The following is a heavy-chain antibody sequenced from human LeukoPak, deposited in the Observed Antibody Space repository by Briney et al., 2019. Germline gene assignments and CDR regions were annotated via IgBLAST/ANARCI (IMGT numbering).Heavy chain of an antibody. CDR3: ARPLPGALLTFDY. CDR1: GGTFSSYA. J-gene: IGHJ4*02. D-gene: IGHD3-10*01. V-gene: IGHV1-69*13. CDR2: IIPIFGTA. Sequence: ASVKVSCKASGGTFSSYAISRVRQAPGQGLEWMGGIIPIFGTANYAQKFQGRVTITADESTSTAYMELSSLRSEDTAVYYCARPLPGALLTFDYWGQGTLVTVSS.